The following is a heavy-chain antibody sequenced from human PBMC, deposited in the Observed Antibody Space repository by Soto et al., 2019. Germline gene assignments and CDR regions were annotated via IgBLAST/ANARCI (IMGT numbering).Heavy chain of an antibody. D-gene: IGHD3-16*01. CDR3: AGGVYELDP. V-gene: IGHV3-23*01. CDR2: ISGSGGST. CDR1: GFTFSSYA. J-gene: IGHJ5*02. Sequence: EVQLLESGGGLVQPGGSLRLSCAASGFTFSSYAMSWVRQAPGKGLEWVSAISGSGGSTYYADSVKGRFTISRDNAKNSLFLQMNSLRGEDTAVYYCAGGVYELDPWGQGTLVTVSS.